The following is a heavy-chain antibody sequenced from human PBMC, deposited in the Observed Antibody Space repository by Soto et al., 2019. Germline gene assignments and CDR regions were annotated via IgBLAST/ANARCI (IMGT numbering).Heavy chain of an antibody. CDR1: GFTFSSYA. V-gene: IGHV3-30-3*01. Sequence: GVSLRLSCAASGFTFSSYAMHWVRQAPGKGLEWVAVISYDGSNKYYADSVKGRFTISRDNSKNTLYLQMNSLRAEDTAVYYCARDGGTAMDISLDYWGQGTLVTVSS. D-gene: IGHD5-18*01. J-gene: IGHJ4*02. CDR2: ISYDGSNK. CDR3: ARDGGTAMDISLDY.